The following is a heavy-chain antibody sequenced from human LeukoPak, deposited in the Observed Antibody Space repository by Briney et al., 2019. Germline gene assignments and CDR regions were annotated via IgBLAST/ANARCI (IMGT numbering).Heavy chain of an antibody. CDR2: ISSSSSTI. J-gene: IGHJ6*03. D-gene: IGHD3-9*01. Sequence: PGGSLRLSCAASGFTFSSYSMNWVRQAPGKGLEWVSYISSSSSTIYYADSVKGRFTISRDNAKNSLYLQMNSLRAEDTAVYYCARNDILTGYYRTYYYYYYMDVWGKGTTVTVSS. CDR3: ARNDILTGYYRTYYYYYYMDV. CDR1: GFTFSSYS. V-gene: IGHV3-48*01.